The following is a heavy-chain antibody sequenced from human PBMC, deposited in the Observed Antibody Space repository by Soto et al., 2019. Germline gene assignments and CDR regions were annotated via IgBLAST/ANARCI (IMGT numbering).Heavy chain of an antibody. CDR1: GVTFSSFA. J-gene: IGHJ6*02. CDR2: ISGSGGST. D-gene: IGHD2-21*01. V-gene: IGHV3-23*01. Sequence: PGGSLRLSCAASGVTFSSFAMSWVRQAPGKGLDWVSAISGSGGSTYSADSVKGRFTISRDNSKNTLYLQMSSLRAEDTAVYYCASDLSGRADVWGQGTTVTVSS. CDR3: ASDLSGRADV.